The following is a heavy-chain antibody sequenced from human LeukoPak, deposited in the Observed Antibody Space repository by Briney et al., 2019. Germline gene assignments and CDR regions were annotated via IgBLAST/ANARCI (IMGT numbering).Heavy chain of an antibody. CDR3: ARVGKDYYYGMDV. Sequence: GGSLRLSCAASGFTVSSNYMSWVRQAPGKGLEWVSVIYSGGSTYYADSVKGRFTISRDNSKNTLYLQMNSLRAEDTAAYYCARVGKDYYYGMDVWGQGTTVTVSS. CDR2: IYSGGST. V-gene: IGHV3-53*01. J-gene: IGHJ6*02. D-gene: IGHD3-10*01. CDR1: GFTVSSNY.